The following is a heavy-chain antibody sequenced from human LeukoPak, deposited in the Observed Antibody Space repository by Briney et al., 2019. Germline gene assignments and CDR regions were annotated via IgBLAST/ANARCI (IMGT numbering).Heavy chain of an antibody. CDR3: ARGVVGATKAFDI. D-gene: IGHD1-26*01. V-gene: IGHV3-11*01. Sequence: GGSLRLSCAASGFTFSDYYMSWIRQAPGEGLEWVSYISSSGSTIYYADSVKSRFTISRDNAKNSLYLQMNSLRAEDTAVYYCARGVVGATKAFDIWGQGTMVTVSS. CDR2: ISSSGSTI. J-gene: IGHJ3*02. CDR1: GFTFSDYY.